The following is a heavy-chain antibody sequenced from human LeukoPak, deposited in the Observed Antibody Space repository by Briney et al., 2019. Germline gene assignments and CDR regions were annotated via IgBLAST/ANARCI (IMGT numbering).Heavy chain of an antibody. CDR1: GFTVTSNY. CDR2: IYSGGST. D-gene: IGHD6-13*01. Sequence: GGSLRLSCAASGFTVTSNYMSWVRQAPGKGLEWVSVIYSGGSTYYSDSVKGRFTISTDNSKNTLYLQMNSLRAEDTAVYYCARGGERLAATRYWGQGTLVTVFS. J-gene: IGHJ4*02. V-gene: IGHV3-66*01. CDR3: ARGGERLAATRY.